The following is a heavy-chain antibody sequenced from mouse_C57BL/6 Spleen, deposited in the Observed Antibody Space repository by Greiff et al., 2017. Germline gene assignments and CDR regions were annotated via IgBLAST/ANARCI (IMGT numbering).Heavy chain of an antibody. J-gene: IGHJ2*01. CDR1: GYTFTSYW. CDR3: AKGGFGSSYDFDY. CDR2: IDPNSGGT. D-gene: IGHD1-1*01. Sequence: VQLQQSGAELVKPGASVKLSCKASGYTFTSYWMHWVKQRPGRGLEWIGRIDPNSGGTNYNEKFKSKATLTVDKPSSTAYMQLSSLTSEDSAVYYCAKGGFGSSYDFDYWGQGTTLTVSS. V-gene: IGHV1-72*01.